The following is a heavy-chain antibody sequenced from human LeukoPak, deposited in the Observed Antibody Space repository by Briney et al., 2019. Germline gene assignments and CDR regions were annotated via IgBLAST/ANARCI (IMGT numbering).Heavy chain of an antibody. CDR1: GFTFSSYW. Sequence: GGSLRLSCAASGFTFSSYWMSWVRQAPGKGLEWVANIKKDGSDKYSVDSVKGRFTISRDNAKTSLYLQMNSLRAEDTAVYYCAKSIPTIAVAVSTRQWGQGTLVTVSS. D-gene: IGHD6-19*01. CDR2: IKKDGSDK. J-gene: IGHJ4*02. CDR3: AKSIPTIAVAVSTRQ. V-gene: IGHV3-7*01.